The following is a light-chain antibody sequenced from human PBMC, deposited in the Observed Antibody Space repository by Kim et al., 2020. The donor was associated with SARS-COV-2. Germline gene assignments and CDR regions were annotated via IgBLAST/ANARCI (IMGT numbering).Light chain of an antibody. Sequence: SASVGDRVTITCRTSQPISNYLNWYQQIPGKAPKLLLYAASSLQSGVPSRFSGSGSGTDFTLTLSRLQPEDSATYFCQQCYTTPWTFGQGTKLEI. CDR1: QPISNY. CDR3: QQCYTTPWT. CDR2: AAS. V-gene: IGKV1-39*01. J-gene: IGKJ2*02.